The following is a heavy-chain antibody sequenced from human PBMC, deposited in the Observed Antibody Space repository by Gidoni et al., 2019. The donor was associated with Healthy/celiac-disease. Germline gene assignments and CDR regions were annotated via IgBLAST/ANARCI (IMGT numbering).Heavy chain of an antibody. V-gene: IGHV3-21*01. CDR3: AREGAGLRFLEWLSVDY. D-gene: IGHD3-3*01. J-gene: IGHJ4*02. CDR1: GFTFSSYS. CDR2: ISSSSSYI. Sequence: EVQLVESGGGLVKPGGSLRLSCAASGFTFSSYSMNWVRQAPGKGLEWVSSISSSSSYIYYADSVKGRFTISRDNAKNSLYLQMNSLRAEDTAVYYCAREGAGLRFLEWLSVDYWGQGTLVTVSS.